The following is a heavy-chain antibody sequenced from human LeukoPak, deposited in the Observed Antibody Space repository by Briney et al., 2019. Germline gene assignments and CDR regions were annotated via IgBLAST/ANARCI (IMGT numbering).Heavy chain of an antibody. Sequence: KSSETLSLTCAVYGGSFSGYYWSWIRQPPGKGLEWIGEINHSGSTNYNPSLKSRVTISVDTSKNQFSLKLSSVTAADTAVYYCARVDYDSSGYPFDYWGQGTLVTVSS. V-gene: IGHV4-34*01. CDR1: GGSFSGYY. J-gene: IGHJ4*02. CDR2: INHSGST. CDR3: ARVDYDSSGYPFDY. D-gene: IGHD3-22*01.